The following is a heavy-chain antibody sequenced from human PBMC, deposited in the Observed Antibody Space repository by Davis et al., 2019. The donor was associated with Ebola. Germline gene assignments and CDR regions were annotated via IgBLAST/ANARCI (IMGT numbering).Heavy chain of an antibody. V-gene: IGHV3-11*06. D-gene: IGHD3-3*01. Sequence: GESLKISCAASGFTFSDYYMSWIRQAPGKGLEWVSYISSSSSYTNYAYSVKGRFTISRDNAKNSLYLQMNSLRAEETAVYYCARDPDPYYDFWSGYYTGNWFDPWGQGTLVTVSS. J-gene: IGHJ5*02. CDR3: ARDPDPYYDFWSGYYTGNWFDP. CDR2: ISSSSSYT. CDR1: GFTFSDYY.